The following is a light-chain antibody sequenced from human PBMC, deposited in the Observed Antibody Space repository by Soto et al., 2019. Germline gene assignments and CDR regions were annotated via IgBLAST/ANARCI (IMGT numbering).Light chain of an antibody. J-gene: IGKJ4*01. CDR1: QSISSY. CDR2: AAS. CDR3: QQSYSTSPT. Sequence: QMTQSPSSLSASVGDRVTITCRASQSISSYLNWYQQKPGKAPKLLIYAASSLQSGVPSRFSGSGSGTDFTLTISSLQPEDFATYYCQQSYSTSPTFGGGTKVDIK. V-gene: IGKV1-39*01.